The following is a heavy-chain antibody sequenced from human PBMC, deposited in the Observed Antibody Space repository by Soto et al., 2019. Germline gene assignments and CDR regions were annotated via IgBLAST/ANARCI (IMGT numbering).Heavy chain of an antibody. CDR2: FDPEDGET. J-gene: IGHJ5*02. V-gene: IGHV1-24*01. Sequence: QVQLVQSGAEVKKPGASVKVSCKVSGYTLTELSMHWVRQAPGKGLEWMGGFDPEDGETIYAQKFQGRVTMTEDTSTDTAYMDLSSLRSEDTAVYYCATDFTWGLRSITGTTFDPWGQGTLVTVSS. CDR3: ATDFTWGLRSITGTTFDP. CDR1: GYTLTELS. D-gene: IGHD1-20*01.